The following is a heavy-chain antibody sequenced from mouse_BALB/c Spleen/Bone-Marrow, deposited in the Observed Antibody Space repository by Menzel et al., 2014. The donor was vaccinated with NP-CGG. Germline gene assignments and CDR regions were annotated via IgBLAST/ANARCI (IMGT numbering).Heavy chain of an antibody. CDR1: GFTFSSYG. V-gene: IGHV5-6-3*01. CDR3: ARVWYFDY. J-gene: IGHJ2*03. Sequence: DVMLVESGGGLVQPGGSLKLSCAASGFTFSSYGMSWVRQTPDKRLELVATINSNGGSTYYPDSVKGRFTISRDNAKNPLYLQMSSLKSEDTAMYYCARVWYFDYWGQGTSLTVSS. CDR2: INSNGGST.